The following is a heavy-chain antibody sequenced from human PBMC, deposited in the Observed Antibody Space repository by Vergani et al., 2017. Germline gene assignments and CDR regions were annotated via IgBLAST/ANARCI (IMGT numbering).Heavy chain of an antibody. Sequence: QVQLQESGPGLVKPSETLSLTCTVPGGSISSYYWSWIRQPPGKGLEWIGYIYYSGSTNYNPSRKSRVTISVDTSKNQFSLRLSSVTAADTAVYYCARWGYSYGYHYLDYWGQGTLVTVSS. J-gene: IGHJ4*02. V-gene: IGHV4-59*01. CDR2: IYYSGST. CDR1: GGSISSYY. D-gene: IGHD5-18*01. CDR3: ARWGYSYGYHYLDY.